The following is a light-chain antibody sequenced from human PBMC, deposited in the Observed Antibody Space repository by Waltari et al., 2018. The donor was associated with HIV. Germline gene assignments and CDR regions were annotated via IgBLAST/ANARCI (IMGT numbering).Light chain of an antibody. CDR3: CSYTSRSTLV. Sequence: QSVLTQPPSVSGAPGQRVTISCTGSSSNIGAGYDAHWYQQLPGAAPKLMIYEVSNRPSRISIRFSGSKSGNTASLTISGLQAEDEADYYCCSYTSRSTLVFGGGTKLTVL. CDR1: SSNIGAGYD. CDR2: EVS. V-gene: IGLV1-40*01. J-gene: IGLJ2*01.